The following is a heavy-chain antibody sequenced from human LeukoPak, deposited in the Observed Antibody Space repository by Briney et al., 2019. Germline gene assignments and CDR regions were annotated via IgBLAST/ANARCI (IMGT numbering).Heavy chain of an antibody. Sequence: GGSLRLSCAASGFTFSSYWMSWVRQAPGKGLEWVANIKQDGSAKYYVDSVKGRVTISRDNAKNSLYLQMNSLRAEDTAVYYCAREDYISSWYPHYYMDVRGKGTTVTISS. CDR1: GFTFSSYW. CDR3: AREDYISSWYPHYYMDV. J-gene: IGHJ6*03. D-gene: IGHD6-13*01. CDR2: IKQDGSAK. V-gene: IGHV3-7*01.